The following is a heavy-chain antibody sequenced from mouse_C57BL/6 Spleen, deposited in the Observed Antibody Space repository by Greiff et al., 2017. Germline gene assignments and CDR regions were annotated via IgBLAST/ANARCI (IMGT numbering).Heavy chain of an antibody. CDR3: ARGKAQGLYFDY. J-gene: IGHJ2*01. CDR2: IDPSDSYT. Sequence: QVQLQQPGAELVKPGASVKLSCKASGYTFTSYWMQWVKQRPGQGLEWIGEIDPSDSYTNYNQKFKGKATLTVDTSSSPAYMQLSSLTSEDSAVYYCARGKAQGLYFDYWGQGTTLTVSS. D-gene: IGHD2-2*01. V-gene: IGHV1-50*01. CDR1: GYTFTSYW.